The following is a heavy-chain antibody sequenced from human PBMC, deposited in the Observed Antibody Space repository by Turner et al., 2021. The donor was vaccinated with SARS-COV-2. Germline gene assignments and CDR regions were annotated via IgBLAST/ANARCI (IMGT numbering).Heavy chain of an antibody. Sequence: QVQLQQWGAGLLKPSETLSLTCAVYGGSFSGYDWSWIRQPPGKGLEWIGEIIHSGSTNYNPSLKSRVTISVDTSKNQFSLKRSSVTAADTAVYYCARAVWVRGVRMDVWGKGTTVTVSS. CDR3: ARAVWVRGVRMDV. V-gene: IGHV4-34*12. CDR2: IIHSGST. CDR1: GGSFSGYD. D-gene: IGHD3-10*01. J-gene: IGHJ6*04.